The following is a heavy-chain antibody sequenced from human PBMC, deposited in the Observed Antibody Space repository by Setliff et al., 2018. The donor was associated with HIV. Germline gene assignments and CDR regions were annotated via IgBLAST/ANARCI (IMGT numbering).Heavy chain of an antibody. V-gene: IGHV4-39*07. CDR3: ARGEGLCGGGDCFPLAYFDY. Sequence: PSETLSLTCTVSGGSISSSSYYWGWIRQSPGKGLEWIGEIIYNGGTNYNPSLKSRVSISLDTSKNQFSLKLTSVTAADTAIYYCARGEGLCGGGDCFPLAYFDYWGRGTLVTVSS. CDR2: IIYNGGT. CDR1: GGSISSSSYY. D-gene: IGHD2-21*02. J-gene: IGHJ4*02.